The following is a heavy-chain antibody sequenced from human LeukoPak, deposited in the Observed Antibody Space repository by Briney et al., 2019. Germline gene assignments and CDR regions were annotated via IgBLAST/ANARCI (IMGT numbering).Heavy chain of an antibody. D-gene: IGHD3-3*01. CDR3: ARAGGVNYDFWSGYYGY. CDR1: GGSISSYY. CDR2: IYYSGST. V-gene: IGHV4-59*08. J-gene: IGHJ4*02. Sequence: SETLSLTCTVSGGSISSYYWSWIRQPPGKGLEWIGYIYYSGSTNYNPSLKSRVTISVDTSKNQFSLKLSSVTAADTAVYYCARAGGVNYDFWSGYYGYWGQGTLVTVSS.